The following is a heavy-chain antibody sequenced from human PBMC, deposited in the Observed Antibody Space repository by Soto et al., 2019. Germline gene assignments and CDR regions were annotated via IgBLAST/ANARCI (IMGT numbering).Heavy chain of an antibody. V-gene: IGHV3-48*03. Sequence: VQLVASGGGLVQPGGSLRLSCAASGLTFSSYEMNWVRQAPGKGLEWVSYISSGGGTTYYADSVKGRFTISRDNAKNSLYLQMNSLRAEDTAVYYCAKVDTEAPDFWGQGTLVTVSS. CDR3: AKVDTEAPDF. CDR2: ISSGGGTT. J-gene: IGHJ4*02. CDR1: GLTFSSYE. D-gene: IGHD5-18*01.